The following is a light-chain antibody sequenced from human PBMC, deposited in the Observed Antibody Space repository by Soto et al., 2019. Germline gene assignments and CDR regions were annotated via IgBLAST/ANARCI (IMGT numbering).Light chain of an antibody. CDR1: HRISGW. V-gene: IGKV1-5*01. CDR3: QHFNSYPWT. Sequence: DIQMTQCPSTLSASVGDRVAITCRASHRISGWLAWYQQKAGKAPTLLIYGASSLQTGVPSRFSGSGSGTEFTLNISSLQPDDVATYYCQHFNSYPWTFGQGTKVDIK. CDR2: GAS. J-gene: IGKJ1*01.